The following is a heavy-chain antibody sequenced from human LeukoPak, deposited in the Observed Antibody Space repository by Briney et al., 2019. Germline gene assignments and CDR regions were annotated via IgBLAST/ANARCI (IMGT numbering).Heavy chain of an antibody. J-gene: IGHJ5*02. Sequence: ASVKVSCKASGGTFSSYAISWVRQAPGQGLEWMGGIIPIFGTANYAQKFQGRVTITADKSTSTAYMELSSLRSEDTAAYYCARGPAAMGNPTDWFDPWGQGTLVTVSS. V-gene: IGHV1-69*06. CDR3: ARGPAAMGNPTDWFDP. CDR2: IIPIFGTA. CDR1: GGTFSSYA. D-gene: IGHD2-2*01.